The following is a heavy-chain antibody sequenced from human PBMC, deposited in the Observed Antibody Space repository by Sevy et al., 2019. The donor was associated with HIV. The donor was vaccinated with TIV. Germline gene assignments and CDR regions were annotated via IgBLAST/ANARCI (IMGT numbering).Heavy chain of an antibody. CDR1: GFTFSIYS. CDR3: ARVPDSGGRGRADY. J-gene: IGHJ4*02. D-gene: IGHD1-26*01. CDR2: SSSSSNYI. Sequence: GGSLRLSCAASGFTFSIYSMNWVRQAPGKGLEWVSSSSSSSNYIYYADSVKGRFTISRDNAKNSLYLQMNGLRVEDTGVYYCARVPDSGGRGRADYWGQGTRVTVSS. V-gene: IGHV3-21*01.